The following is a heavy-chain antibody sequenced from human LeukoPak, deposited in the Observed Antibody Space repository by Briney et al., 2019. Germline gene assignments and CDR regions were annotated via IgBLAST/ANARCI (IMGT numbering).Heavy chain of an antibody. CDR1: GYTFTGYY. CDR3: ARAYSVARILLDY. CDR2: INPNSGGT. D-gene: IGHD2-15*01. V-gene: IGHV1-2*02. Sequence: ASVKVSCKASGYTFTGYYMHWLRQPPAQELEWMGWINPNSGGTNYAQKFQGRVTMTRDTSIRAAYMELSRLSYDETAGYYCARAYSVARILLDYWGQGTLVTVSS. J-gene: IGHJ4*02.